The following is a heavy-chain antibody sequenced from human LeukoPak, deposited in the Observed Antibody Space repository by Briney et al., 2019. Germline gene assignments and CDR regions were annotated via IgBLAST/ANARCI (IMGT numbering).Heavy chain of an antibody. CDR1: GGSISTYY. Sequence: PSETLSLTCSVSGGSISTYYWAWIRQCAGKGLEWIGRIYPSGSTAFNPSLNSRVTMSADTSKNQFSLRLSSVTAADTAVYYCAKEGNSGYYYFDSWGQGTLVTVSS. CDR2: IYPSGST. J-gene: IGHJ4*02. CDR3: AKEGNSGYYYFDS. V-gene: IGHV4-4*07. D-gene: IGHD3-22*01.